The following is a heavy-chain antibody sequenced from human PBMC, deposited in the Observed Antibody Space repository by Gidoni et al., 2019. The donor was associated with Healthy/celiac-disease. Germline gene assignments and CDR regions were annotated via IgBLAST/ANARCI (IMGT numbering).Heavy chain of an antibody. Sequence: EVQLLESGGGVVQPGGSMRLSCAASGFTFSSYAMSWVRQAQGKGRELVSAISGSGGSTYYADSVKGRFTISRDNSKNTLYLQMNSLRAEDTAVYYCAKVRRYCSSTSCQDAFDIWGQGTMVTVSS. CDR2: ISGSGGST. CDR3: AKVRRYCSSTSCQDAFDI. D-gene: IGHD2-2*01. CDR1: GFTFSSYA. V-gene: IGHV3-23*01. J-gene: IGHJ3*02.